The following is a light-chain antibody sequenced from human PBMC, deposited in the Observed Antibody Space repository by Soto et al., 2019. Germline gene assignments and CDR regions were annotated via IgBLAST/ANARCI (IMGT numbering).Light chain of an antibody. Sequence: DIQLTQSPSFLSASVGDRVTITCRASQGISSYLAWYQQKPGKAPKLLIYAASTLQSGVPSRFSGSGSGTEFTLTISSLQPEDFATYYCQQLNSYCTFGPGTKVDIK. CDR3: QQLNSYCT. CDR1: QGISSY. CDR2: AAS. V-gene: IGKV1-9*01. J-gene: IGKJ3*01.